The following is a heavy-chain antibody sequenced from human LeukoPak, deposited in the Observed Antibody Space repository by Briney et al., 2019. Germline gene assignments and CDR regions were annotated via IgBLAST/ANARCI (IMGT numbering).Heavy chain of an antibody. CDR2: TYYRSKWYN. CDR3: ASGTMVRGGHYYYGMDV. Sequence: SQTLSLTCAISGDSVSSNSAAWNWIRQSPSRGLELLGRTYYRSKWYNDYAIFVKSRITINPDTSKNQFSLQLNSVTPEDTAVYYCASGTMVRGGHYYYGMDVWGQGTTVTVSS. D-gene: IGHD3-10*01. J-gene: IGHJ6*02. CDR1: GDSVSSNSAA. V-gene: IGHV6-1*01.